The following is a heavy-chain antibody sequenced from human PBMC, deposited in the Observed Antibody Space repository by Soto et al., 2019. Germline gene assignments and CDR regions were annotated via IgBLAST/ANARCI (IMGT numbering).Heavy chain of an antibody. CDR1: GGSISGYY. V-gene: IGHV4-59*01. CDR2: IYYSGST. CDR3: ASSAPDYYYDSSGFDN. Sequence: SETLSLTCTVSGGSISGYYWSWIRQPPGKGLEWIGNIYYSGSTNYKPSLKSRVTISVDTSENQFSLKLSSVTAADTAVYYCASSAPDYYYDSSGFDNWGQGALVTVS. J-gene: IGHJ4*02. D-gene: IGHD3-22*01.